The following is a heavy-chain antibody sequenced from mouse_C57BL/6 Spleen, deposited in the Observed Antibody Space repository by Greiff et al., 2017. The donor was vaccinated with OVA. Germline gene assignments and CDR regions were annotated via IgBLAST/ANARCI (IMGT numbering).Heavy chain of an antibody. Sequence: EVKLEESGGGLVKPGGSLKLSCAASGFTFSDYGMHWVRQAPEKGLEWVAYISSGSSTIYYADTVKGLFTISRDNAKNTLFLQMTSLRSEDTAMYYCARGITTVVAHYYAMDYWGQGTSVTVSA. J-gene: IGHJ4*01. D-gene: IGHD1-1*01. V-gene: IGHV5-17*01. CDR2: ISSGSSTI. CDR1: GFTFSDYG. CDR3: ARGITTVVAHYYAMDY.